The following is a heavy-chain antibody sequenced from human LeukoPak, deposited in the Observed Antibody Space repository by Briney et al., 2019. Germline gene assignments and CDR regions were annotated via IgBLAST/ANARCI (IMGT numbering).Heavy chain of an antibody. J-gene: IGHJ5*02. Sequence: RPSETLSLTCAVYGGSFSGYYWSWIRQPPGKGLEWIGEINHSGSTNYNPSLKSRVTISVDTSKNQFSLKLSSATAADTAVYYCARISTDWFDPWGQGTLVTVSS. CDR1: GGSFSGYY. CDR2: INHSGST. CDR3: ARISTDWFDP. V-gene: IGHV4-34*01. D-gene: IGHD2-2*01.